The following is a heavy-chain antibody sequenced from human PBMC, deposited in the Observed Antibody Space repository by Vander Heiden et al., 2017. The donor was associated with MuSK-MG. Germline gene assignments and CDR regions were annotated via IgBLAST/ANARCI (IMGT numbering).Heavy chain of an antibody. J-gene: IGHJ4*02. Sequence: QVQLVQSGAEVKKPGASVKVSCKASGYTFTSYAMHCVRQAPGQRLEWMGWINAGNGNTKYSQKFQGRVTITRDTSASTAYMELSSLRSEDTAVYYCASGYYRYYFDYWGQGTLVTVSS. CDR2: INAGNGNT. V-gene: IGHV1-3*01. D-gene: IGHD3-22*01. CDR3: ASGYYRYYFDY. CDR1: GYTFTSYA.